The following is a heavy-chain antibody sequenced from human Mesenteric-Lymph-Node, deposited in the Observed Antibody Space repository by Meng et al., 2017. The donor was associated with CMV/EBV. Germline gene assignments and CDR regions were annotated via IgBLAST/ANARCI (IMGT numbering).Heavy chain of an antibody. J-gene: IGHJ4*02. CDR3: AREPYSSAWYLDY. Sequence: GESLKISCAASGFTFSSYGIHWVRQAPGKGLEWVAFIRYDGTNTYYADSVKGRFTISRDNSENTLYLQMNSLRDEDTAVYYCAREPYSSAWYLDYWGQGTLVTVSS. D-gene: IGHD6-19*01. CDR2: IRYDGTNT. V-gene: IGHV3-30*02. CDR1: GFTFSSYG.